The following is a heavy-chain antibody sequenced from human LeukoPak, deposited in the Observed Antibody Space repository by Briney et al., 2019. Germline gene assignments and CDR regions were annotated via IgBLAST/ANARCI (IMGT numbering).Heavy chain of an antibody. D-gene: IGHD3-22*01. CDR1: GFTFSSYS. CDR2: ISSSSSYM. CDR3: ARDRSPDYYDSSGYYDFDY. J-gene: IGHJ4*02. V-gene: IGHV3-21*01. Sequence: GGSLRLSCAASGFTFSSYSMNWVRQAPGKGLEWVLSISSSSSYMYYADSVKGRFTISRDNAKNSLYLQMNSLRAEDTAVYYCARDRSPDYYDSSGYYDFDYWGQGTLVTVSS.